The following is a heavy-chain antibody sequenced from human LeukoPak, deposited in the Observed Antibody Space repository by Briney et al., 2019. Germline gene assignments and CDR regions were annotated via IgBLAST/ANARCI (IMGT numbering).Heavy chain of an antibody. J-gene: IGHJ4*02. CDR1: GGSISSSSYY. D-gene: IGHD3-10*01. CDR3: ARVFGSGPNSYPY. Sequence: PSETLSLTCTVSGGSISSSSYYWGWIRQPPGKGLEWIGSIYYSGSTYYNPSLKSRVTISVDTSKNQFSLKLSSVTAADTAVYYCARVFGSGPNSYPYWGQGTLVTVSS. CDR2: IYYSGST. V-gene: IGHV4-39*07.